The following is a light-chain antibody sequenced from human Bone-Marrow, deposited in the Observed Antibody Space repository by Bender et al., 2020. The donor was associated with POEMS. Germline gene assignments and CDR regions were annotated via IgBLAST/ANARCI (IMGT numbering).Light chain of an antibody. J-gene: IGLJ3*02. Sequence: QSALTQPASVSGSPGQSITISCTGTSSDVGGYNYVSWYQQHPGKAPKLMIFDVTNRPSGVPDRFSGSKFGNTASLTVSGLQTEDEAEYYCSSYGGSNTFGVVFGGGTKLTVL. CDR2: DVT. CDR3: SSYGGSNTFGVV. CDR1: SSDVGGYNY. V-gene: IGLV2-8*01.